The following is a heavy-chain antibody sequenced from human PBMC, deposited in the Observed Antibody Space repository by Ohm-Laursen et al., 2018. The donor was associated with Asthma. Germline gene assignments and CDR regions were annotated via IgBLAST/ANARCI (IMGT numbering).Heavy chain of an antibody. CDR1: GFTFRSYA. Sequence: SLRLSCTAPGFTFRSYAMHWVRQAPGKGLEWVAVGGSYYDGGLKYYADSVNGRFAISRDNAHNSLYLQMNSLRAEDTAFYYCAVSIYAYGEGAYWGQGTLVTVSS. CDR2: GGSYYDGGLK. D-gene: IGHD3-10*01. J-gene: IGHJ4*02. CDR3: AVSIYAYGEGAY. V-gene: IGHV3-30*09.